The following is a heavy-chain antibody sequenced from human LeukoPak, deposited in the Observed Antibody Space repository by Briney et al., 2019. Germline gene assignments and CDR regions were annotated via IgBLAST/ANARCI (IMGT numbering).Heavy chain of an antibody. J-gene: IGHJ4*02. Sequence: ASVTVSFKASGYTFSGFYINWVRQAPGQGPEWMGWINPKNGDTHYAQDFLGRVTMTRDTSISTAYMELSRLTSDDTAVYYCARDGRLRNGYDNFYVWGQGTLVTVSS. V-gene: IGHV1-2*02. D-gene: IGHD5-18*01. CDR2: INPKNGDT. CDR3: ARDGRLRNGYDNFYV. CDR1: GYTFSGFY.